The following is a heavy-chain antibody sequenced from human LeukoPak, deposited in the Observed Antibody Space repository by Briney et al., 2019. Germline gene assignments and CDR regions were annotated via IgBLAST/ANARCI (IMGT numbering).Heavy chain of an antibody. Sequence: GRSLRLSCAASGFTFSSYGMHWVRQAPGKGLEWVAVISYDGSNKYYADSVKGRFTISRDNSKNTLYLQMNSLRAEDTAVYYCAKEEGVVVPAAMPDYWGQGTLVTVSS. V-gene: IGHV3-30*18. D-gene: IGHD2-2*01. CDR2: ISYDGSNK. CDR1: GFTFSSYG. CDR3: AKEEGVVVPAAMPDY. J-gene: IGHJ4*02.